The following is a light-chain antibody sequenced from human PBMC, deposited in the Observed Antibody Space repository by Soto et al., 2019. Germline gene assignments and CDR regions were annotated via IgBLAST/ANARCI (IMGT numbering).Light chain of an antibody. Sequence: QSALTQPASVSGSPGQSITISCTGTSSDVGGYNYVFWYQEHPAKAPKLMIYGVTNRPSGVSNRFSGSKSGSTASLTISGLQAEDGTDCYCAAWDDSLNGAVFGGGTKVTVL. CDR2: GVT. J-gene: IGLJ2*01. CDR1: SSDVGGYNY. CDR3: AAWDDSLNGAV. V-gene: IGLV2-14*01.